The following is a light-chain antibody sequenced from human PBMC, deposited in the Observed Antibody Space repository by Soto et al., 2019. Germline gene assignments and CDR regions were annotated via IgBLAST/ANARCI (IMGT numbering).Light chain of an antibody. Sequence: DIQMTQSPSSLSASLGDRVTITCRASQSISSYLNWYQQKPGKAPKLLIYAASSLQSGVPSRFSGSGSGTDFTLTISSLQPEDFATYYCPQSYSTPLTFGGGTKVEIK. J-gene: IGKJ4*01. CDR2: AAS. CDR1: QSISSY. V-gene: IGKV1-39*01. CDR3: PQSYSTPLT.